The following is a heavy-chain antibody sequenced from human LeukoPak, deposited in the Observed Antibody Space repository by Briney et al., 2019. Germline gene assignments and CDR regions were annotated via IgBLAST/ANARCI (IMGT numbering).Heavy chain of an antibody. Sequence: GGSLRLSCAASGFTFSSYAMHWVRQAPGKGLEYVSGINSDGDRTYYANSVKGRFTISRDNSKNTLYLQMGSLRAEDMAMYYCVKDRYSSGWTFFDHWGQGTLVTVSS. CDR2: INSDGDRT. V-gene: IGHV3-64*01. D-gene: IGHD6-19*01. J-gene: IGHJ4*02. CDR1: GFTFSSYA. CDR3: VKDRYSSGWTFFDH.